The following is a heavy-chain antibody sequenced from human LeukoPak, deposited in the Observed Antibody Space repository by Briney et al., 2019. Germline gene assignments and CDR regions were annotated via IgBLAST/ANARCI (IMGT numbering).Heavy chain of an antibody. CDR2: ISSSSSYI. CDR1: GFTFSSYS. V-gene: IGHV3-21*01. D-gene: IGHD2-21*02. J-gene: IGHJ5*02. Sequence: GGSLRLSCAASGFTFSSYSMNWVRQAPGKGLEWVSSISSSSSYIYYADSVKGRFTISRDNAKNSLYLQMNSLRAEDTAVYYCARDRLVTAIWFDPWGQGTQVTVSS. CDR3: ARDRLVTAIWFDP.